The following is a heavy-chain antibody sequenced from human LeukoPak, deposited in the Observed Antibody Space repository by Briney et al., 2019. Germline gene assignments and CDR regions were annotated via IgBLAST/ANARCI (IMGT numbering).Heavy chain of an antibody. CDR1: GDTFSSYA. CDR2: IIPIFGTA. J-gene: IGHJ4*02. D-gene: IGHD6-19*01. CDR3: ARGLGYSSGWLTHFDY. V-gene: IGHV1-69*05. Sequence: SVKVSCKASGDTFSSYAISWVRQAPGQGLEWMGRIIPIFGTANYAQKFQGRVTITTDESTSTAYMELSSLRSEDTAVYYCARGLGYSSGWLTHFDYWGQGTLATVSS.